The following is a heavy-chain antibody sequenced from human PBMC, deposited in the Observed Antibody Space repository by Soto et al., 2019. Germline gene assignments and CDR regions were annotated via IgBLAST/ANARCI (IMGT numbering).Heavy chain of an antibody. V-gene: IGHV3-53*01. CDR2: IYSGGST. D-gene: IGHD3-22*01. Sequence: EVQLVESGGGVIQPGGSLRLSCAASGFTVSSNYMSWVRQAPGKGLEWVSVIYSGGSTDYADYVKGRLTISRDNSKNTLYLQMNSLRAEDTAVYYCARLVVPHWKGYFDYWGQGTLVTVSS. CDR3: ARLVVPHWKGYFDY. CDR1: GFTVSSNY. J-gene: IGHJ4*02.